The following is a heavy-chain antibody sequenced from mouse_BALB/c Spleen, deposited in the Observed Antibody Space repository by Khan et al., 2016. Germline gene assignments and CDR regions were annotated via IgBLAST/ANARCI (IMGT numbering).Heavy chain of an antibody. D-gene: IGHD4-1*01. J-gene: IGHJ2*01. V-gene: IGHV3-1*02. Sequence: QLQESGPDLAKPSQSLSLTCTVTGYSITSGYNWHWIRQFPGNKLEWMGYIHYGGSTNYNPSLKSRISITRDTSKNQFFLQLNSVTTEDTATYYCAGAPGIFDYWGPGTTLTVSS. CDR1: GYSITSGYN. CDR3: AGAPGIFDY. CDR2: IHYGGST.